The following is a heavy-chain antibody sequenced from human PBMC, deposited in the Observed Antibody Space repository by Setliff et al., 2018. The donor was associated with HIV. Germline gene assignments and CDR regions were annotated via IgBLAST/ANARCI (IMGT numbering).Heavy chain of an antibody. Sequence: LRLSCAASGFIVSSNYMSWVRQAPGKGLECVAVSYSDGRTYYADSVKGRFTISRDNSKNMLYLQMNSLRAEDTALYYCARDHKYYDSSDWVVGFDIWGQGTMVTVSS. CDR3: ARDHKYYDSSDWVVGFDI. J-gene: IGHJ3*02. CDR1: GFIVSSNY. V-gene: IGHV3-66*01. CDR2: SYSDGRT. D-gene: IGHD3-22*01.